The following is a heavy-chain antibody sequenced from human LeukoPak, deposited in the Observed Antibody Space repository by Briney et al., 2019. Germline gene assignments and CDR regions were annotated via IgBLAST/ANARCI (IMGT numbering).Heavy chain of an antibody. CDR2: ICGDGGNT. CDR3: AKSLKSSTSSGAPPTGRSYYFDC. CDR1: GFTFSSYA. V-gene: IGHV3-23*01. D-gene: IGHD2-2*01. J-gene: IGHJ4*02. Sequence: GGSLRLSCAASGFTFSSYAMNWVRQAPGKGLEWVSAICGDGGNTYYADSVKGRFTISRDNSKNTLYLQMNSLRAEDTAVYYCAKSLKSSTSSGAPPTGRSYYFDCWGGGTLVTVCS.